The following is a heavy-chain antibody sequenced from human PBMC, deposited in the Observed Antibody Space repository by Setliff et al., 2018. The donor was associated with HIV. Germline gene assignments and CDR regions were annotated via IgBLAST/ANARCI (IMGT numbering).Heavy chain of an antibody. CDR3: ARGNSYYYGSGSHYWYGMDV. Sequence: LSLTCTVSGDSINSGTYYWSWIRQPAGKGLEWIGRLHLSGDTNYNPSLKSRVTMSIDTSKNQFSLKLSSVTAADTAVYYCARGNSYYYGSGSHYWYGMDVWGQGTTVTVSS. CDR1: GDSINSGTYY. J-gene: IGHJ6*01. CDR2: LHLSGDT. D-gene: IGHD3-10*01. V-gene: IGHV4-61*02.